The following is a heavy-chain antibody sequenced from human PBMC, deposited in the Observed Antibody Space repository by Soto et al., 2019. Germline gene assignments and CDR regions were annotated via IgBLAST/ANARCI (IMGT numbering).Heavy chain of an antibody. Sequence: SQTLSLTCAISGDSVSSNSAAWNWIRQSPSRGLEWLGRTYYRSKWYNDYAVSVKSRITINPDTSKNQFSLQLSSVTPADTAVYYCARRGWFGELKTQYNWFDPWGQGTLVTVSS. D-gene: IGHD3-10*01. CDR3: ARRGWFGELKTQYNWFDP. CDR2: TYYRSKWYN. CDR1: GDSVSSNSAA. V-gene: IGHV6-1*01. J-gene: IGHJ5*02.